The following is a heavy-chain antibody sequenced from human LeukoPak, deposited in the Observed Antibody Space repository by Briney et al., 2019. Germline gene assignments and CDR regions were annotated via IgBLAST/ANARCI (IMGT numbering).Heavy chain of an antibody. CDR2: IYSGDST. Sequence: GGSLRPSCAASGFIVSSTYMSWVRQAPGKGLEWVSIIYSGDSTYYADSVKGRFTISRDNSRNTVYLQMNSLRAEDTAVYYCAKNRVGASGLAEYFEHWGQGTLVAVSS. CDR3: AKNRVGASGLAEYFEH. J-gene: IGHJ1*01. CDR1: GFIVSSTY. V-gene: IGHV3-53*01. D-gene: IGHD1-26*01.